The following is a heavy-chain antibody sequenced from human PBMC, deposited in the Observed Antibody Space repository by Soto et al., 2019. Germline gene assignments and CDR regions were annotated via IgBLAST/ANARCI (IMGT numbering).Heavy chain of an antibody. CDR2: TSYSGST. CDR3: AGSDCRSGSWSLVPL. V-gene: IGHV4-59*01. Sequence: QVQLQESGPGLVKPSETLSVTCTVSGGSISTYYWSWIRQSPGKGLEWIGYTSYSGSTNYNPSLKSRVAISADTSNYQFTLKLSSVTAADTAVYYSAGSDCRSGSWSLVPLWGRGTLVIVSS. J-gene: IGHJ2*01. D-gene: IGHD2-15*01. CDR1: GGSISTYY.